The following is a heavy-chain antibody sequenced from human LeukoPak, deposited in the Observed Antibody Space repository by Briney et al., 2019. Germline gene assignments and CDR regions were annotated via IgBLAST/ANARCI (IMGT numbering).Heavy chain of an antibody. V-gene: IGHV1-8*01. Sequence: GASVKVSCKASGYTFTSYDINWVRQATGQGLEWMGWMNPNSGNTGYAQKFQGRVTMTRNTSISTAYMELSSLRSEDTAVYYCASVDSSGYYFNNYYGMDVWGQGTTVTVSS. CDR2: MNPNSGNT. CDR3: ASVDSSGYYFNNYYGMDV. CDR1: GYTFTSYD. J-gene: IGHJ6*02. D-gene: IGHD3-22*01.